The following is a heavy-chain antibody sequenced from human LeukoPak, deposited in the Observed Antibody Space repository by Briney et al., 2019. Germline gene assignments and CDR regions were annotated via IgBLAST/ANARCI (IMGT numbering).Heavy chain of an antibody. CDR1: GGSISSPIHY. V-gene: IGHV4-39*07. CDR2: IYYSGTT. D-gene: IGHD5-12*01. Sequence: SETLSLTCTVSGGSISSPIHYWGWIRQSPGKGPERVASIYYSGTTYYNPSLKSRVTISVDTSKNQFSLNLSSVTAADTAMYYCARCGYSGSLFYMDVWGKGTTVTVSS. CDR3: ARCGYSGSLFYMDV. J-gene: IGHJ6*03.